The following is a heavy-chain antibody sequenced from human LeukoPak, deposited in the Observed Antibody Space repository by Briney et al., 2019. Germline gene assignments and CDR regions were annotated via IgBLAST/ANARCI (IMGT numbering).Heavy chain of an antibody. J-gene: IGHJ5*02. D-gene: IGHD4-17*01. CDR1: GGSISSGGYY. CDR3: ARVYGANPPDA. Sequence: PSETLSLTCTVSGGSISSGGYYWSWIRQHPGKGLEWIGCIYYSGKTNDSPSLKSRVAISVDTSKNQFSLRLSSVTAADTAVYYCARVYGANPPDAWGQGTLVTVSS. V-gene: IGHV4-31*03. CDR2: IYYSGKT.